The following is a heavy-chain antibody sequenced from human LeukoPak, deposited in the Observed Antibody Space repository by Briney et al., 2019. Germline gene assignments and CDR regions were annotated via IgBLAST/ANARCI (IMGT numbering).Heavy chain of an antibody. CDR3: ARGAAEEQWLVDGYFDY. J-gene: IGHJ4*02. Sequence: TGGSLRLSCAASGFTFSSYAMHWVRQAPGKGLEWVAVISYDGSNKYYADSVKGRFTISRDNSKNTLYLQMNSLRAEDTAVYYCARGAAEEQWLVDGYFDYWGQGTLVTVSS. V-gene: IGHV3-30-3*01. CDR2: ISYDGSNK. CDR1: GFTFSSYA. D-gene: IGHD6-19*01.